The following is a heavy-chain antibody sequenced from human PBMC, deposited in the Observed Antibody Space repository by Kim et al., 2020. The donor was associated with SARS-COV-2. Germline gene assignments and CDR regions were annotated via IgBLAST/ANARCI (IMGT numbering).Heavy chain of an antibody. CDR1: GGSISSHSYY. CDR2: IYYRGST. V-gene: IGHV4-39*02. D-gene: IGHD4-17*01. J-gene: IGHJ5*02. Sequence: SETLSLTCTVSGGSISSHSYYWGWIRQPPGKGLDWIGSIYYRGSTYYNPSLKSRVTISVDTSNNQFSLRLSSVTAADTAIYYCARDPLTVTTPILGFDPWGQGTLVTVSS. CDR3: ARDPLTVTTPILGFDP.